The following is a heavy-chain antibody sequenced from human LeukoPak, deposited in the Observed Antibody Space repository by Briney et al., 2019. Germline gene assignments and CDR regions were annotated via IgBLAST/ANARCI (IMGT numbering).Heavy chain of an antibody. CDR1: GYSFTSHW. D-gene: IGHD5-24*01. V-gene: IGHV5-51*01. CDR2: IYPGDSDT. Sequence: GESLKISCKGSGYSFTSHWVGWVRQMPGKGLEWMGIIYPGDSDTRYSPSFQGQVTISADKSISTAYLQWSSLKASDTAMYYCARAPDMATFDYWGQGTLVTVSS. J-gene: IGHJ4*02. CDR3: ARAPDMATFDY.